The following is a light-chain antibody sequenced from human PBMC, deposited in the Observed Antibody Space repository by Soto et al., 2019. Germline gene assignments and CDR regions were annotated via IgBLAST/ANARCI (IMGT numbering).Light chain of an antibody. J-gene: IGLJ2*01. Sequence: QTVVTQPPSSSACPGESARLTCTLPSDINVGSYNVDWSQQRPESPPTYLLYYYSDSHKGQGSGVPSRFSGAKGASANTGISVISGLQSEDEDDCHCIMWPNSAPVLIGGGTKLTVL. CDR1: SDINVGSYN. V-gene: IGLV5-37*01. CDR3: IMWPNSAPVL. CDR2: YYSDSHK.